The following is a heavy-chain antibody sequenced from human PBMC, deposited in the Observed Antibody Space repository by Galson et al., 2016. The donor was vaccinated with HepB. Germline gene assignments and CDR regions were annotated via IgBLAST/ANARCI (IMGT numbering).Heavy chain of an antibody. CDR1: GFTFSSYW. Sequence: SLRLSCATSGFTFSSYWMTWVRQAPGKGLEWVASINQHGSEEYYVDSVKGRFTISRDNDKNSVYLQMNRLRAEDTAVYYCARDQEGGGGWYGGFYFDYWGQGSLITVSS. CDR3: ARDQEGGGGWYGGFYFDY. CDR2: INQHGSEE. V-gene: IGHV3-7*01. D-gene: IGHD6-19*01. J-gene: IGHJ4*02.